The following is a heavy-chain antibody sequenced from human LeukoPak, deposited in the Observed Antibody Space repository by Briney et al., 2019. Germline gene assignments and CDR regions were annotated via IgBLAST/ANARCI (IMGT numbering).Heavy chain of an antibody. CDR1: GFSFDEYA. Sequence: GGSLRLSCAASGFSFDEYAMHWVRQAPGKGLEWVSGISWNSGIRDYADSVKGRFTISRDNARISLYLQMNSLRAEDTALYYCAKGHSGPGGGLNIWGQGTTVTVSS. CDR2: ISWNSGIR. V-gene: IGHV3-9*01. D-gene: IGHD3-16*01. CDR3: AKGHSGPGGGLNI. J-gene: IGHJ3*02.